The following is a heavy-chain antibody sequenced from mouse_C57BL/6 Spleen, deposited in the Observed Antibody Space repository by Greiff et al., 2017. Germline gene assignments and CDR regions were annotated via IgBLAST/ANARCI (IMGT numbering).Heavy chain of an antibody. Sequence: QVQLQQPGAELVRPGTSVKFSCTASGYTFTSYWMHWVKQSPGQGLEWIGVIDPSDSYTNYNQKFKGKATLTVDTSSSTAYMQLSSLTSEDSAVYYCARYDYYAMDDWGQGTSVTVSS. CDR2: IDPSDSYT. CDR3: ARYDYYAMDD. V-gene: IGHV1-59*01. J-gene: IGHJ4*01. CDR1: GYTFTSYW.